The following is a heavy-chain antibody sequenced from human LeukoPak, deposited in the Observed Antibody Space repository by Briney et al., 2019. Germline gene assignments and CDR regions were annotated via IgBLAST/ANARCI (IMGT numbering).Heavy chain of an antibody. CDR1: GFTFDDYA. J-gene: IGHJ4*02. D-gene: IGHD1-1*01. CDR3: AKSGTKNHPHFDY. V-gene: IGHV3-9*01. CDR2: ISWNSGSI. Sequence: GGSLRLSCAASGFTFDDYAMHWVRQAPGKGLEWVSGISWNSGSIGYADSVKGRFTISRDNAKNSLYLQMNSLRAEDTALYYCAKSGTKNHPHFDYWGQGTLVTVSS.